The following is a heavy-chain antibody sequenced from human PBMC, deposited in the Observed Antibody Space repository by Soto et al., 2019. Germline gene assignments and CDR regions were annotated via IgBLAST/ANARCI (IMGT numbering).Heavy chain of an antibody. CDR1: GGTFSSYA. CDR2: IIPIFGTA. Sequence: SVKVSCKASGGTFSSYAISWVRQAPGQGLEWMGGIIPIFGTANYAQKFKGRVTITADESTSTAYMELSSLRSEDTAVYYCARAPLHYDILTGYRPYYYYGMHVCGQGNTGTVS. CDR3: ARAPLHYDILTGYRPYYYYGMHV. D-gene: IGHD3-9*01. J-gene: IGHJ6*01. V-gene: IGHV1-69*13.